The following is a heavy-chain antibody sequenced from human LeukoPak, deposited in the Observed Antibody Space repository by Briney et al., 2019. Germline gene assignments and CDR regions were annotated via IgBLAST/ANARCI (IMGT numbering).Heavy chain of an antibody. Sequence: GGSLRLSCAASGFPLSSYAMSWVRQTPGKGLEWVSATSSSDAGTYYADSVRGRFTISRDNAKNSIYLQMNSLRVEDTAVYYCAKDIVGGGDDYWGQGTLVIVSS. CDR1: GFPLSSYA. V-gene: IGHV3-23*01. CDR2: TSSSDAGT. D-gene: IGHD2-21*02. J-gene: IGHJ4*02. CDR3: AKDIVGGGDDY.